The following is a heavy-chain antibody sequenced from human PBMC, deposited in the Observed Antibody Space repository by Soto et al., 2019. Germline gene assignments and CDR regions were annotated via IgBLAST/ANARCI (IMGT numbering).Heavy chain of an antibody. D-gene: IGHD4-17*01. J-gene: IGHJ4*02. CDR1: GYTFTGYY. CDR2: INPSSGGT. Sequence: ASVKVSCKASGYTFTGYYMHWVRQAPGQGLEWMGWINPSSGGTNYAQKFQGWVTMTRDTSISTAYMELSRLRSDDTAVYYCARGNPDYGDQYYFDYWGQGTLVTVSS. V-gene: IGHV1-2*04. CDR3: ARGNPDYGDQYYFDY.